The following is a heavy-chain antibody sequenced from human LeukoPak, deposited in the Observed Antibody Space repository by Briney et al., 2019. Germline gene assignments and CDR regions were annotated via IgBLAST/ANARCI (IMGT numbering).Heavy chain of an antibody. D-gene: IGHD3-10*01. CDR2: IYYSGST. Sequence: SETLPLTCTVSGGSISSSSYYWGWIRQPPGKGLEWIGSIYYSGSTYYNPSLKSRVTISVDTSKNQFSLKLSSVTAADTAVYYCARNTYYYGSGSEKDDYWGQGTLVTVSS. J-gene: IGHJ4*02. CDR1: GGSISSSSYY. V-gene: IGHV4-39*01. CDR3: ARNTYYYGSGSEKDDY.